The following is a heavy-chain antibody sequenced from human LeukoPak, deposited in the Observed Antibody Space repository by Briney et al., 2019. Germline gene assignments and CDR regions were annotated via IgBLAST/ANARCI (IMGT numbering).Heavy chain of an antibody. CDR3: ARVGYGSGSYHFDY. V-gene: IGHV4-4*07. CDR2: IYTSGST. Sequence: SETLSLTCTVSGGSISSYYWSWIRQPAGKGLEWIGRIYTSGSTNYNPSLKSRVTISVDTSKNQFSLKLSSVTAADTAVYYCARVGYGSGSYHFDYWGQGTLVTVSS. D-gene: IGHD3-10*01. J-gene: IGHJ4*02. CDR1: GGSISSYY.